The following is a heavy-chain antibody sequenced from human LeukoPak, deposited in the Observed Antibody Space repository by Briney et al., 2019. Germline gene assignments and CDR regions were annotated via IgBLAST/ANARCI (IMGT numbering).Heavy chain of an antibody. Sequence: PGGSLRLSCAASGFTFSSYGMHWVRQAPGKGLEWVAVISYDGSNKYYADSVKGRFTISRDSSKNTLYLQMNSLRAEDTAVYYCAKVTYGSGTYGAFDSWGQGTLVTVSS. V-gene: IGHV3-30*18. J-gene: IGHJ4*02. CDR1: GFTFSSYG. CDR3: AKVTYGSGTYGAFDS. CDR2: ISYDGSNK. D-gene: IGHD3-10*01.